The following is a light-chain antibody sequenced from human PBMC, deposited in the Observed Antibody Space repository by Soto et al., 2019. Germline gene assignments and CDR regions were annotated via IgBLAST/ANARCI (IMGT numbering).Light chain of an antibody. CDR3: QQYGNSPWT. Sequence: EIVLTQSPGTLSLSPGERATLSCRASQSVSSSYLVWYQQKPGQAPTLLIYGASTRATGIPDRFSGSGSGTDFTLTISRLEPEAFAVYYCQQYGNSPWTFGQGTKVEI. CDR2: GAS. J-gene: IGKJ1*01. V-gene: IGKV3-20*01. CDR1: QSVSSSY.